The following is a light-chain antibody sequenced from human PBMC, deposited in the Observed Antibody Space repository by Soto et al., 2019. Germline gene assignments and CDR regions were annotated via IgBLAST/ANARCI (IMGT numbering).Light chain of an antibody. CDR2: GAS. J-gene: IGKJ1*01. CDR1: QSVSSNY. Sequence: ETVLTQSPGTLSLSPGERATLSCRASQSVSSNYLAWYQQKPGQAPRLLMYGASTRATGIPDRFSGSGSGIYFTLTISRLEPEDFAVYYCQQFGRSPPSWTFGQGTKVEIK. CDR3: QQFGRSPPSWT. V-gene: IGKV3-20*01.